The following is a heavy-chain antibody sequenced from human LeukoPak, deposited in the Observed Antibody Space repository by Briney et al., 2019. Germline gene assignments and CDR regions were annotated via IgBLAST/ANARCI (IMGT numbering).Heavy chain of an antibody. Sequence: GASVKVSCKASGYTFTGYGISWVRQAPGRGLEWMGWISAYNGNTNYTQKLQGRVTMTTDTSTSTAYMELRSLRSDDTAVYYCARDPNYVSGSYSFGFAPGAQGTLATVSS. CDR2: ISAYNGNT. CDR1: GYTFTGYG. J-gene: IGHJ5*02. V-gene: IGHV1-18*01. D-gene: IGHD3-16*02. CDR3: ARDPNYVSGSYSFGFAP.